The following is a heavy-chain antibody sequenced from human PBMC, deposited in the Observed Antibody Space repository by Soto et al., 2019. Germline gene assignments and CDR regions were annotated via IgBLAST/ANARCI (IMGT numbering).Heavy chain of an antibody. CDR2: MKQDGSEK. CDR3: ARALRGYGGSAIDY. Sequence: EVQLVASGGGLVQPGGSLRLSCAASGFTFNTYWMTWVRQTPGKGLEWVANMKQDGSEKYYVDSVKGRFTISRDNAKNSLYLQMNSLRAEDTAVYYCARALRGYGGSAIDYWGQGTLVTVSS. J-gene: IGHJ4*02. D-gene: IGHD5-12*01. CDR1: GFTFNTYW. V-gene: IGHV3-7*01.